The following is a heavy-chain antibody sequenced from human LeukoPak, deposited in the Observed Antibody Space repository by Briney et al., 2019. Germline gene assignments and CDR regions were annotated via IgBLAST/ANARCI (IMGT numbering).Heavy chain of an antibody. CDR2: ICASGRCT. D-gene: IGHD1-1*01. Sequence: GGSLRLSCAASEFSFINNAMGWVRQAPGKGLEWVSGICASGRCTFYAAPVRGRFTVSRDNSKNSLYLQMNSLRAEDTAVYYCAKYINVPGTQLLGDYWGQGALVTVSS. CDR1: EFSFINNA. J-gene: IGHJ4*02. V-gene: IGHV3-23*01. CDR3: AKYINVPGTQLLGDY.